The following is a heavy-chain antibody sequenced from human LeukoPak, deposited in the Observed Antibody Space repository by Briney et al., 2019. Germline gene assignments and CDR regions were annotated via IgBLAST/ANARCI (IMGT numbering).Heavy chain of an antibody. CDR3: AREKAVAGTTTFDC. J-gene: IGHJ4*02. CDR1: GXSFSGYY. Sequence: PSETLSLTCAVYGXSFSGYYWSWIRQPPGKGLEWIGEINHSGSTNYNPSLKSRVTISVDTSKNQFSLKLSSVTAADTAVYYCAREKAVAGTTTFDCWGQGILVTVSS. CDR2: INHSGST. V-gene: IGHV4-34*01. D-gene: IGHD6-19*01.